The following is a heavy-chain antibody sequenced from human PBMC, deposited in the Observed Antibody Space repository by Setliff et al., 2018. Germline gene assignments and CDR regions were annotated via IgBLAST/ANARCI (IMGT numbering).Heavy chain of an antibody. J-gene: IGHJ3*02. Sequence: GGSLRLSCVASGFTFGAYWMRWVRQAPGKGLEWVAHMKEAGSERYCVDSVKGRFTISRENAKNSLNLQMNSLGADDTAVYYCVRARTTNYDFWSGLNAFGIWGQGTMVTVSS. CDR2: MKEAGSER. D-gene: IGHD3-3*01. CDR3: VRARTTNYDFWSGLNAFGI. V-gene: IGHV3-7*03. CDR1: GFTFGAYW.